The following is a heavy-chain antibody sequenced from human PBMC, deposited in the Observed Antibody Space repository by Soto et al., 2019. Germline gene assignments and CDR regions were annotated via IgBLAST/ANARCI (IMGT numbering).Heavy chain of an antibody. CDR2: ISDTGAST. V-gene: IGHV3-23*01. D-gene: IGHD6-19*01. J-gene: IGHJ4*02. CDR1: GFTFKASA. CDR3: AKGRGSGWAWYFDN. Sequence: GGSLRLSCAASGFTFKASAMNLVRQATGKGQEWVASISDTGASTWYSESVRGRLSISRDNSKNTLYLQMNSLRGEDTAVYYCAKGRGSGWAWYFDNWGQGTLVTVSS.